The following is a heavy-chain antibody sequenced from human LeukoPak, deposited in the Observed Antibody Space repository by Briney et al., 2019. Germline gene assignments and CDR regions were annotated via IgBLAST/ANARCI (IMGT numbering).Heavy chain of an antibody. J-gene: IGHJ3*02. D-gene: IGHD3-16*01. CDR1: GGSISSGGYY. CDR2: IYYSGST. V-gene: IGHV4-31*03. CDR3: ARDWSPIYDYVWGSYGGDVPRHAFDI. Sequence: SETLSLTCTVSGGSISSGGYYWSWIRQHPGKGLEWIGYIYYSGSTYYNPSLKSRVTISVDTSKNQFSLKLSSVTAADTAVYYCARDWSPIYDYVWGSYGGDVPRHAFDIWGQGTMVTVSS.